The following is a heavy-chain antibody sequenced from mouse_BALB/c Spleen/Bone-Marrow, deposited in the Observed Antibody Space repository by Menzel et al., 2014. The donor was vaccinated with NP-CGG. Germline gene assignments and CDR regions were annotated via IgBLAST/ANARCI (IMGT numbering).Heavy chain of an antibody. J-gene: IGHJ4*01. CDR2: ISYSGST. V-gene: IGHV3-2*02. CDR3: ASITTVVGTWDAMDY. D-gene: IGHD1-1*01. CDR1: GSSITSDYA. Sequence: VQLKESGPGLVKPSQSLSLTCTVTGSSITSDYAWNWIRQFPGKKLEWMGYISYSGSTSYNPSLKSRISITRDTSKNQFFLQLNSVTTEDTATYYCASITTVVGTWDAMDYWGQGTSVTVSS.